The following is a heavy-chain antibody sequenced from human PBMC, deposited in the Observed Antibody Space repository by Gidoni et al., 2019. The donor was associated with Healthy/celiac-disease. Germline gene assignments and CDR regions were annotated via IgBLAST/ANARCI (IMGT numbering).Heavy chain of an antibody. Sequence: QVQLVESGGGVVQPGRSLRLSCAASGFTFSSYAMSWFRQAPGKGLEWVAVISYDGSNKYYADSVKGRFTISRDNSKNTLYLQMNSLRAEDTAVYYCARGHYDFWSGYQVYYYYGMDVWGQGTTVTVSS. D-gene: IGHD3-3*01. J-gene: IGHJ6*02. CDR3: ARGHYDFWSGYQVYYYYGMDV. V-gene: IGHV3-30*04. CDR1: GFTFSSYA. CDR2: ISYDGSNK.